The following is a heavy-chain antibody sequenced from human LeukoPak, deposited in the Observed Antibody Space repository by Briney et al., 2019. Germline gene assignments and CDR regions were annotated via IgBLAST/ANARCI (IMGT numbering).Heavy chain of an antibody. CDR1: GGSISSYY. J-gene: IGHJ4*02. D-gene: IGHD6-13*01. V-gene: IGHV4-59*01. Sequence: SEALSLTCTVSGGSISSYYWSWIRQPPGKGLEWIGYIYYSGSTNYNPSLKSRVTISVDTSKNQFSLKLSSVTAADTAVYYCARVEGSSWYQIDYWGQGTLVTVSS. CDR3: ARVEGSSWYQIDY. CDR2: IYYSGST.